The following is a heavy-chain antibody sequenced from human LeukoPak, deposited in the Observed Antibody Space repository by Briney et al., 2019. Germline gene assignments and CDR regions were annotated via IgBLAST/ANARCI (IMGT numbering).Heavy chain of an antibody. J-gene: IGHJ5*02. D-gene: IGHD1-26*01. V-gene: IGHV1-69*01. CDR2: IIPIFGTA. Sequence: ASVKVSCKASGGTFSSYAISWVRQAPGQGLEWMGGIIPIFGTANYAQKFQGRVTITADESTSTAYMELSSLRSEDTAVYYCARGEVGATFGYNWFDPWGQGTLVTVSS. CDR3: ARGEVGATFGYNWFDP. CDR1: GGTFSSYA.